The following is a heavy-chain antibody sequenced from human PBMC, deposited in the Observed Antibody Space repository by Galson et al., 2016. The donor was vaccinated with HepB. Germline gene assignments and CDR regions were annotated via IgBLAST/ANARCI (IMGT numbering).Heavy chain of an antibody. CDR1: GGTSSNYA. Sequence: SVKVSFKASGGTSSNYAINWVRQAPGQGLEWMGRIIPIFDSANYAQKFQDRVAITVDKSTSTAYMELSSLRSEDTAVFYCARQDSYDSTGLDYWGQGTLVTVSS. CDR2: IIPIFDSA. V-gene: IGHV1-69*04. J-gene: IGHJ4*02. D-gene: IGHD3-22*01. CDR3: ARQDSYDSTGLDY.